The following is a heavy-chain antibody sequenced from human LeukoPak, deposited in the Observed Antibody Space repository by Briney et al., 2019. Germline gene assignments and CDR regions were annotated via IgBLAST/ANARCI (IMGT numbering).Heavy chain of an antibody. Sequence: SETLSLTCTVSGGSISSYYWSWIRQPPGKGLEWIGYIYYSGSTNYNPSLKSRVTISVDTSKNQFSLKLSSVTAADAAVYYCARWVWFGELGFDPWGQGTLVTVSS. J-gene: IGHJ5*02. D-gene: IGHD3-10*01. CDR1: GGSISSYY. CDR2: IYYSGST. CDR3: ARWVWFGELGFDP. V-gene: IGHV4-59*08.